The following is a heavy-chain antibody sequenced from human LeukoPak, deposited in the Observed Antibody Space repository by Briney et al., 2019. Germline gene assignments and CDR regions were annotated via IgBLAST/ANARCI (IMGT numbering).Heavy chain of an antibody. CDR2: IYPRDSGT. CDR3: ARHPYDSSGSKPYYFDY. D-gene: IGHD3-22*01. CDR1: GYSFTSYW. J-gene: IGHJ4*02. V-gene: IGHV5-51*01. Sequence: GESLKISSKGSGYSFTSYWICWVCPMPGKSLEWMGIIYPRDSGTRYSPSLQGQVTISADKSISTASLQWSSLKPSDTAMYYCARHPYDSSGSKPYYFDYWGQGTLVTVSS.